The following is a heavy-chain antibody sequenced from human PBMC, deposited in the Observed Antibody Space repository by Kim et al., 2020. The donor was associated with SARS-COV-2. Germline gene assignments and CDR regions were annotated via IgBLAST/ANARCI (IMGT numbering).Heavy chain of an antibody. CDR1: GFTFAGYA. D-gene: IGHD3-22*01. J-gene: IGHJ4*01. CDR2: IRDNVSSESK. V-gene: IGHV3-49*03. CDR3: GGGGYDHDNVHDYLD. Sequence: GGSLRLSCSASGFTFAGYALNWFRQAPGKGLEWVGVIRDNVSSESKAYAANVKGRFTIASDKTTRVPQMNMNSAETADASLCDSGGGGYDHDNVHDYLD.